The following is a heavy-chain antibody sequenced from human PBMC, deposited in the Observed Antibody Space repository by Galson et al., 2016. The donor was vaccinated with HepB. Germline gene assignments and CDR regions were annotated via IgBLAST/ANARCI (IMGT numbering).Heavy chain of an antibody. J-gene: IGHJ4*02. CDR2: ISTNGATI. CDR3: AARYGEFLMVFDY. D-gene: IGHD3-10*01. V-gene: IGHV3-48*01. Sequence: YLRLSCAASGFTFTTHTMNWVRQAPGKGLESISYISTNGATIHYADSVKGRFTTSRDNSKNTMYLQMNSLRVEDTAVYYCAARYGEFLMVFDYWGQGTLVTVSS. CDR1: GFTFTTHT.